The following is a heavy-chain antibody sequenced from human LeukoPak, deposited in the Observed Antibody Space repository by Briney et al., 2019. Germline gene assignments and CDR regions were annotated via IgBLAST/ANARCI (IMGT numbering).Heavy chain of an antibody. V-gene: IGHV3-7*03. CDR2: IKQDGSEK. Sequence: GGPVTLSCTASGFTFSNYWMAWVRQAPAKGLEWLANIKQDGSEKYYGDSVKGRFTISRDNAKNSLFVEMNSLRAEDTAVYYCARDRRSDGRYNWFDAWGQGTLVTVSS. CDR1: GFTFSNYW. D-gene: IGHD5-24*01. CDR3: ARDRRSDGRYNWFDA. J-gene: IGHJ5*02.